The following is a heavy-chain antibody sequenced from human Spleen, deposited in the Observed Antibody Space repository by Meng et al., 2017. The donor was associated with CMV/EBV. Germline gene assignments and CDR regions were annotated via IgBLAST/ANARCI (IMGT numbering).Heavy chain of an antibody. J-gene: IGHJ4*02. CDR1: GYTFTKYF. D-gene: IGHD3-3*01. CDR3: ARGRLKYDFNGAPDY. Sequence: ASVKVSCKASGYTFTKYFMHWVRQAPGQGLEWMGWINPDTGASYYAQKFRGRVTLTRDTSITTAYMDLSSLRSDDTALYYCARGRLKYDFNGAPDYWGQGTLVTVSS. CDR2: INPDTGAS. V-gene: IGHV1-2*02.